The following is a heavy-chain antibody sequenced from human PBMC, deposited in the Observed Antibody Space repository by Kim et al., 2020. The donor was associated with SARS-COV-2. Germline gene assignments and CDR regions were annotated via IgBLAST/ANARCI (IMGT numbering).Heavy chain of an antibody. CDR2: INWNSDTT. V-gene: IGHV3-9*01. Sequence: GGSLRLSCAASSFAFGENGMHWVRQVPGKGLEWVAAINWNSDTTGYADSVRGRFTISRDNAKNSLYLQMNGLRVEDTGKYYCASDPDKHYFYSYMDVWG. D-gene: IGHD4-4*01. CDR3: ASDPDKHYFYSYMDV. J-gene: IGHJ6*04. CDR1: SFAFGENG.